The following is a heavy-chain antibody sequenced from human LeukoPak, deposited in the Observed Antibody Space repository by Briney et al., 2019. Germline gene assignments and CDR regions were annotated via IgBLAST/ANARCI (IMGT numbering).Heavy chain of an antibody. CDR2: INPSGGST. Sequence: ASVTVSCKASGYTFTSYHMHWVRQAPGQGLEWMGIINPSGGSTSYAQKFQGRVSMTRDTSTSTVYMELSSLRSEDTAVYYCARDVGVAVYYMDVWGKGTTVTVSS. V-gene: IGHV1-46*01. CDR3: ARDVGVAVYYMDV. J-gene: IGHJ6*03. D-gene: IGHD2-15*01. CDR1: GYTFTSYH.